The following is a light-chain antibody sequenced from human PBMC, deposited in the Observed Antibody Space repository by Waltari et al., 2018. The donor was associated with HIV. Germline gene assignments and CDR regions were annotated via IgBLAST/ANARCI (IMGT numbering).Light chain of an antibody. CDR2: ENN. Sequence: QSVLTQPPSASGAPGPRVTISCSGRSSNIGSNTVNWYQQLPGTAPKLLIYENNPRPSGVPDRFSGSKSGTSASLGISGLQSEDEADYYCAAWDDSLNGYVFGTGTKVTVL. V-gene: IGLV1-44*01. CDR3: AAWDDSLNGYV. J-gene: IGLJ1*01. CDR1: SSNIGSNT.